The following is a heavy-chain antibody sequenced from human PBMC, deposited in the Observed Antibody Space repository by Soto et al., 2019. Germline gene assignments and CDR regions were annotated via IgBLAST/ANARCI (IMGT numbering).Heavy chain of an antibody. CDR2: IYHSGST. J-gene: IGHJ4*02. CDR1: GYSISSGYY. CDR3: ARADHYGDSRFDY. D-gene: IGHD4-17*01. V-gene: IGHV4-38-2*01. Sequence: LSLTCAVSGYSISSGYYWGWIRQPPGKGLEWIGSIYHSGSTYYNPSLKSRVTISVDTSKNQFSLKLSSVTAADTAVYYCARADHYGDSRFDYWGQGTLVTVSS.